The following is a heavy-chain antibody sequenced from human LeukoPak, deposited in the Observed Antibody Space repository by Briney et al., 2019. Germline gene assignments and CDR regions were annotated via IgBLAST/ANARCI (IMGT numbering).Heavy chain of an antibody. CDR1: GGSISSYY. Sequence: SETLSLTCTVSGGSISSYYWSWIRQPPGKGLEWIGYISYSGSTNYNPSLKSRVTISVDTSKNQFSLKLSSVTAADTAVYYCARGLPKLFVHYDSSGYPAAGDAFDIWGQGTMVTVSS. CDR3: ARGLPKLFVHYDSSGYPAAGDAFDI. J-gene: IGHJ3*02. V-gene: IGHV4-59*01. D-gene: IGHD3-22*01. CDR2: ISYSGST.